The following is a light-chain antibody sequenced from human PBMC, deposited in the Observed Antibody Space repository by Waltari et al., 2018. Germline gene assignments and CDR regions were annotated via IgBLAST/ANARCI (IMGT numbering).Light chain of an antibody. CDR1: SSDVGGYNY. Sequence: QSALTQPASVSGSPGQSITISCTGTSSDVGGYNYVSWYQQHPGKAPKLIIYDVSNRPSVVSNRFSGSKSGNTASLTISGLQAEDEADYYCSSYTTSDTLEVFGGGTKLTVL. CDR3: SSYTTSDTLEV. CDR2: DVS. V-gene: IGLV2-14*03. J-gene: IGLJ3*02.